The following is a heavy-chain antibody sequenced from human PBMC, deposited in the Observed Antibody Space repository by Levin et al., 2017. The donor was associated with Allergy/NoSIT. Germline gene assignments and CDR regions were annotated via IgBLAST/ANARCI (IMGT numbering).Heavy chain of an antibody. CDR3: SRGTGDKWVPSSFDH. CDR1: GFTFSSYE. CDR2: TSASGSSE. J-gene: IGHJ4*02. D-gene: IGHD1-26*01. V-gene: IGHV3-48*03. Sequence: GGSLRLSCAASGFTFSSYEMAWVRQAPGKGLEWVAYTSASGSSELYADSVKGRFTISRDNTKLYLQMNSLSAEDSAGYFCSRGTGDKWVPSSFDHWGQGTLVTVSP.